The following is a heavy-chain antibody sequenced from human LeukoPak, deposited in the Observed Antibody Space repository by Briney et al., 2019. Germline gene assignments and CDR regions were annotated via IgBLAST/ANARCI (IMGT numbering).Heavy chain of an antibody. Sequence: GGSLRLSCAASGFTFSSYWMSWVRQAPGKGLEWVANIKQDGSEKYYVDSVKGRFTISRDNAKNSLYPQMNSLRAEDTAVYYCARDSVSSSWYRPNYYYMDVWGKGTTVTVSS. D-gene: IGHD6-13*01. CDR2: IKQDGSEK. CDR1: GFTFSSYW. V-gene: IGHV3-7*01. CDR3: ARDSVSSSWYRPNYYYMDV. J-gene: IGHJ6*03.